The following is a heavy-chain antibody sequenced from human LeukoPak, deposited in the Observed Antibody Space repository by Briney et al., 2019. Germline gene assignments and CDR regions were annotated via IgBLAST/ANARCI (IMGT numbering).Heavy chain of an antibody. D-gene: IGHD4-17*01. CDR3: ARVRGTRTTVTLIDY. CDR1: GGSFSGYY. J-gene: IGHJ4*02. Sequence: SETLSLTCAVYGGSFSGYYWSWIRQPPGKGLEWIGEINHSGSTNYNPSLKSRVTISVDTSKNQFSLKLSSVTAADTAVYYCARVRGTRTTVTLIDYWGRGTLVTVSS. CDR2: INHSGST. V-gene: IGHV4-34*01.